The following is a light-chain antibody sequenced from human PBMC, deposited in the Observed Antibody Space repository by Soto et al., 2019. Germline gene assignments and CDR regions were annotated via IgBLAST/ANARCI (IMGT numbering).Light chain of an antibody. J-gene: IGKJ2*01. V-gene: IGKV1-5*01. CDR1: QSISSR. Sequence: DIQMTQSPSTLSASVGDRVTITCRASQSISSRLAWYQQKPGKAPKFLIYDGSSLESGVPSRFSGSGSETEFSLTISSLQPDDSATYYCQQYSSYNTFGQGTKLEIK. CDR3: QQYSSYNT. CDR2: DGS.